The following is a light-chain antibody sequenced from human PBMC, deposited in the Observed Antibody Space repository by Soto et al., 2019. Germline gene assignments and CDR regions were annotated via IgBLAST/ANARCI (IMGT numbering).Light chain of an antibody. CDR3: QQYDISPRT. CDR1: QSVNSNY. J-gene: IGKJ1*01. Sequence: DIVLTQSPGTLSLSPGERATLSCRASQSVNSNYLAWYQQKPGQGPRLLMYGVSSRATGIPDRFSGSGSGTDFTLTISRLEPEDFAVYYCQQYDISPRTFGQGTKVEIK. V-gene: IGKV3-20*01. CDR2: GVS.